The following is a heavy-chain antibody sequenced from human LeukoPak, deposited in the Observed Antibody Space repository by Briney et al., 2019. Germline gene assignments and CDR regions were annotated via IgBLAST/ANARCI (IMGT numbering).Heavy chain of an antibody. V-gene: IGHV3-9*03. Sequence: PGGSLRLSCAASGFTFSSYAMSWVRQAPGKGLEWVSGISWNSGSIGYADSVKGRFTISRDNAKNSLYLQMNSLRAEDMALYYCAKPTGTRDWYFDLWGRGTLVTVSS. CDR3: AKPTGTRDWYFDL. CDR2: ISWNSGSI. D-gene: IGHD1-7*01. CDR1: GFTFSSYA. J-gene: IGHJ2*01.